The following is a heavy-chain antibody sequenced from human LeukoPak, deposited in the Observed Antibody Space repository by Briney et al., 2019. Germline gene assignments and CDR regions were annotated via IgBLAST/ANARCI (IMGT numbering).Heavy chain of an antibody. V-gene: IGHV1-2*02. CDR2: INPNSGGT. Sequence: ASVKVSCKASGYTFTGYYMHWVRQAPGQGLEWMEWINPNSGGTNYAQKFQGRVTMTRDTSISTAYMELSRLRSDDTAVYYCASPGRGYSYGLDAFDIWGQGTMVTVSS. J-gene: IGHJ3*02. D-gene: IGHD5-18*01. CDR3: ASPGRGYSYGLDAFDI. CDR1: GYTFTGYY.